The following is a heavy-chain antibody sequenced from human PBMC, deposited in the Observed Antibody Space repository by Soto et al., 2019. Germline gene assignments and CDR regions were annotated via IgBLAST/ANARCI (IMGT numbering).Heavy chain of an antibody. D-gene: IGHD3-3*01. Sequence: GGSLRLSCAASGFTFSDYYMSWIRQAPGKGLEWVSYISSSGSTIYYADSVKGRFTISRDNAKNSLYLQMNSLRAEDTAVYYCARCKDYDFWSGYSLDVWGKGTTVTVSS. J-gene: IGHJ6*04. CDR1: GFTFSDYY. CDR3: ARCKDYDFWSGYSLDV. CDR2: ISSSGSTI. V-gene: IGHV3-11*01.